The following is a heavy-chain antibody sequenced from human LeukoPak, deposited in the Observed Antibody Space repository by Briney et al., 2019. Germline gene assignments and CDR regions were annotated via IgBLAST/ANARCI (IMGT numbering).Heavy chain of an antibody. CDR2: ICGSGGKT. Sequence: GGSLRLSCAASGFTFSSFAMTWVRQAPGKGLEWVSVICGSGGKTYYADSVKGRFTLSRDNSNRTLFLEMSSLRVEDTAVYYCAREGTYYDSSGYYVSWGQGTLVTVSA. CDR3: AREGTYYDSSGYYVS. J-gene: IGHJ5*02. D-gene: IGHD3-22*01. CDR1: GFTFSSFA. V-gene: IGHV3-23*01.